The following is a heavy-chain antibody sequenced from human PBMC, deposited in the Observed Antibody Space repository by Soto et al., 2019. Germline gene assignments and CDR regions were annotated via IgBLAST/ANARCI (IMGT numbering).Heavy chain of an antibody. CDR2: ISGSGGST. J-gene: IGHJ4*02. V-gene: IGHV3-23*01. CDR1: GFTFSSYA. Sequence: GGSLRLSFAASGFTFSSYAMSWVRQAPGKGLEWVSAISGSGGSTYYADSVKGRFTISRDNSKNTPYLQMNSLRAEDTAVYYCAKDGSDLDYYGSGSYLNFDYWGQGTLVTVSS. CDR3: AKDGSDLDYYGSGSYLNFDY. D-gene: IGHD3-10*01.